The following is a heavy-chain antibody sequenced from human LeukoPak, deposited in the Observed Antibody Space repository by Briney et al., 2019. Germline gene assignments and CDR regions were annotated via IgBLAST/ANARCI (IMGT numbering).Heavy chain of an antibody. J-gene: IGHJ4*02. V-gene: IGHV3-43*02. D-gene: IGHD6-19*01. CDR2: ISGDGGST. CDR3: AKDLLYSSGWSAPDY. Sequence: GXLRLSCAASGFTFDDYAMHWVRQAPGKGLEWVSLISGDGGSTYYAESVKGRFTISRDNSKNSLYLQMNSLRTEDTALYYCAKDLLYSSGWSAPDYWGQGTLVTVSS. CDR1: GFTFDDYA.